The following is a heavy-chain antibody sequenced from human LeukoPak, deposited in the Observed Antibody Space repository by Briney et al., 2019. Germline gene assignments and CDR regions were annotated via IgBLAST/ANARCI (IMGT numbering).Heavy chain of an antibody. Sequence: GASVKVSCKASGYTFTGYYMHWVRQAPGQGLEWMGWINPNSGGTNYAQKFQGRVPMTRDTSISTAYMELSRLRSDDTAVYYCAREGLPHVRDFDLWGRGTLVTVSS. V-gene: IGHV1-2*02. CDR1: GYTFTGYY. D-gene: IGHD3-16*01. J-gene: IGHJ2*01. CDR3: AREGLPHVRDFDL. CDR2: INPNSGGT.